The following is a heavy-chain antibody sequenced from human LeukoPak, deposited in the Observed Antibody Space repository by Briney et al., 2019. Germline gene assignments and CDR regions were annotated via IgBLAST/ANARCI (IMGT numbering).Heavy chain of an antibody. Sequence: ASVKVSCKASGYTFTDYYIHWVRQAPGQGLEWMGWINPNSGGTNYAQKFQGRVTMTRDTSISTAYMELSRLRSDDTAVYYCARGGWSLGYCSSSSCLDWFDPWGQGTLVTVSS. V-gene: IGHV1-2*02. CDR1: GYTFTDYY. J-gene: IGHJ5*02. D-gene: IGHD2-2*01. CDR2: INPNSGGT. CDR3: ARGGWSLGYCSSSSCLDWFDP.